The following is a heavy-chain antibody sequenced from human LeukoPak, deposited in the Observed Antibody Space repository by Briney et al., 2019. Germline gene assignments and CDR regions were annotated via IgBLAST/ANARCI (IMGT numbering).Heavy chain of an antibody. D-gene: IGHD3-16*01. CDR3: AREGDMGNWFDP. Sequence: SETLSLTCTVSGYSISSGYYWGWIRQPPGKGLEWIGSIYHSGSTYYNPSLKSRVTISVDTSKNQFSLKLSSVTAADTAVYYCAREGDMGNWFDPWGQGTLVTVSS. V-gene: IGHV4-38-2*02. CDR2: IYHSGST. J-gene: IGHJ5*02. CDR1: GYSISSGYY.